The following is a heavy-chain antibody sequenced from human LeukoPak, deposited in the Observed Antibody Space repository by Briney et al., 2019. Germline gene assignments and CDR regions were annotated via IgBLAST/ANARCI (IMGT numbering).Heavy chain of an antibody. D-gene: IGHD5-18*01. J-gene: IGHJ6*03. CDR1: EFSVGSNY. CDR2: IYSGGST. CDR3: ARDQYSYGPYYYYYMDV. Sequence: GGSLRLSCAASEFSVGSNYMTWVRQAPGKGLEWVSLIYSGGSTYYADSVKGRFTISRDNSKNTLYLQMGSLRAEDMAVYYCARDQYSYGPYYYYYMDVWGKGTTVTVSS. V-gene: IGHV3-66*01.